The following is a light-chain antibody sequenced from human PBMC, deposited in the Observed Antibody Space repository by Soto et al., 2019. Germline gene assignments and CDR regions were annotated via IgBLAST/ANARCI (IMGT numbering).Light chain of an antibody. CDR2: GAS. V-gene: IGKV3-20*01. Sequence: DIVLTQSPATLSFSPGERATISCRASQSVNSSYLAWYQQKPGQAPRLLIYGASSRATGIPDRFSGSGSGTDFTLTISRLEPEDFAVYYCQQYGSSRCTFGQGTKVDIK. CDR1: QSVNSSY. CDR3: QQYGSSRCT. J-gene: IGKJ1*01.